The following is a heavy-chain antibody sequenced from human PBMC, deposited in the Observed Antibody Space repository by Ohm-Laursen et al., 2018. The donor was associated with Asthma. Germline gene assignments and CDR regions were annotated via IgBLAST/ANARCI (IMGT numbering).Heavy chain of an antibody. J-gene: IGHJ6*02. D-gene: IGHD4-17*01. CDR3: TSGYGDYNVYYYYGMDV. CDR2: IRSKANSYAT. Sequence: SLRLSCSASGFTFSGSAMHWVRQASGKGLEWVGRIRSKANSYATAYAASVKGRFTISRDDSKNTAYLQMNSLKTEDTAVYYCTSGYGDYNVYYYYGMDVWGQGTTVTVSS. V-gene: IGHV3-73*01. CDR1: GFTFSGSA.